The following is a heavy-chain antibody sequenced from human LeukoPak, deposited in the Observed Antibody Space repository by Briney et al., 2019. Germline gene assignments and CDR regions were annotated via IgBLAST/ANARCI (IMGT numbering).Heavy chain of an antibody. CDR1: GFSFSTYN. V-gene: IGHV3-48*04. Sequence: GGSLRLSCAASGFSFSTYNMNWVRQAPGKGLEWVSYISSSSSTIYYADSVKGRFTISRDNAKNSLYLQMNSLRAEDTALYYCAKDSVAAAGTCFDYWGQGTLVTVSS. J-gene: IGHJ4*02. D-gene: IGHD6-13*01. CDR2: ISSSSSTI. CDR3: AKDSVAAAGTCFDY.